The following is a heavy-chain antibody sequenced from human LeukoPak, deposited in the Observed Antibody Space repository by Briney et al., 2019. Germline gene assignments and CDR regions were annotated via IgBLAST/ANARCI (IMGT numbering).Heavy chain of an antibody. CDR2: INAGNGNT. J-gene: IGHJ4*02. CDR1: GYTFTSYA. Sequence: ASVKVSCKASGYTFTSYAMHWVRQAPGQRREWMGWINAGNGNTKYSQKFQGRVTITRDTSASTAYMELSSLRSEDTAVYYCARAGTTVTDFDCWGQRTLVTVS. V-gene: IGHV1-3*01. CDR3: ARAGTTVTDFDC. D-gene: IGHD4-17*01.